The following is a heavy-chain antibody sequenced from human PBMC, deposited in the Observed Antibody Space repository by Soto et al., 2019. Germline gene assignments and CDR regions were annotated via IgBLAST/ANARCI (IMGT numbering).Heavy chain of an antibody. V-gene: IGHV3-21*01. Sequence: EVQLVESGGGLVKPGGSLRLSCAASGFTFSSYSMNWVRQAPGKGLEWVSSISSSSSYIYYADSVKGRFTISRDNAKNSRYLQMNSLRAEDTAVYYCARDYYDSSGYYGDLGYWGQGTLVTVSS. D-gene: IGHD3-22*01. CDR1: GFTFSSYS. J-gene: IGHJ4*02. CDR3: ARDYYDSSGYYGDLGY. CDR2: ISSSSSYI.